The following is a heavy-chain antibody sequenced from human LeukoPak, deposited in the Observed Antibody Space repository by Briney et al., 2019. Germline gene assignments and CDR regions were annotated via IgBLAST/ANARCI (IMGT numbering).Heavy chain of an antibody. Sequence: GGSLRLSCAASGFTFSNAWMSWVRQAPGKGLEWVGRIKSKTDGGTTDYAAPVKGRFTISRDDSKSTLYLQMNSLKTEDTAVYYCTTDWQITMVRGVINLDYWGQGTLVTVSS. V-gene: IGHV3-15*01. J-gene: IGHJ4*02. CDR2: IKSKTDGGTT. CDR1: GFTFSNAW. CDR3: TTDWQITMVRGVINLDY. D-gene: IGHD3-10*01.